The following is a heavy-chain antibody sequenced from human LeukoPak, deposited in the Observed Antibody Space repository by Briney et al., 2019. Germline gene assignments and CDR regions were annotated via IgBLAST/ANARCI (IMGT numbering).Heavy chain of an antibody. CDR1: GYTFTSYG. CDR2: ISAYNGNT. V-gene: IGHV1-18*01. D-gene: IGHD4-17*01. J-gene: IGHJ6*02. Sequence: GASVKVSCKASGYTFTSYGISWVRQAPGQGLEWMGWISAYNGNTNYAQKLQGRVTMTTDTSTSTAYMELRSLRSDDTAVYYCARPLAYTLRDYGDYYGMDVWGQGTTATVSS. CDR3: ARPLAYTLRDYGDYYGMDV.